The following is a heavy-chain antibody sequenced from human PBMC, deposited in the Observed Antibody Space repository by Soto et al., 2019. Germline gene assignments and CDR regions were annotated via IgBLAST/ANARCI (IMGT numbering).Heavy chain of an antibody. CDR2: ISGSGGST. D-gene: IGHD4-17*01. CDR3: ANRTVGWYSDL. CDR1: GFTFSSYA. Sequence: EVQLLESGGGLVQPGGSLRLSCAASGFTFSSYAMNWVRQAPGKGLEWVSVISGSGGSTYYADAVKGRFTISRDNSKNTLYLKMNSLRAEDTAVYCCANRTVGWYSDLWGRGTLVTVSS. V-gene: IGHV3-23*01. J-gene: IGHJ2*01.